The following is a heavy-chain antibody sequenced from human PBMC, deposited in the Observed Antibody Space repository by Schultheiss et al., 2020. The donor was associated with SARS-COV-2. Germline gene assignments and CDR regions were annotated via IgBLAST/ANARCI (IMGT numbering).Heavy chain of an antibody. D-gene: IGHD6-19*01. CDR2: INSDGSST. V-gene: IGHV3-74*01. CDR3: ARDPVAVAAYFDY. Sequence: GESLKISCAASGFTFSSYWMHWVRQAPGKGLVWVSRINSDGSSTSYADSVKGRFTISRDNAKNTLYLQMNSLRAEDTAVYYCARDPVAVAAYFDYWGQGTLVTVSS. J-gene: IGHJ4*02. CDR1: GFTFSSYW.